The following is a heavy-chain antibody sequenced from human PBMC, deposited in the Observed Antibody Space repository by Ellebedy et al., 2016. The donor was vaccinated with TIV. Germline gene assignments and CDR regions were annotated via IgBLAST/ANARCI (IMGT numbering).Heavy chain of an antibody. CDR3: ARGLGYFDY. CDR2: INNNGDI. J-gene: IGHJ4*02. CDR1: GDSISSSTYY. D-gene: IGHD7-27*01. V-gene: IGHV4-39*07. Sequence: MPSETLSLTCTVSGDSISSSTYYWGWIRSPPGKGLEWIGSINNNGDIYYNPSLKSRVTISVDTSKNHFSLKVTSVTAADTAVYYCARGLGYFDYWGQGTLVTVSS.